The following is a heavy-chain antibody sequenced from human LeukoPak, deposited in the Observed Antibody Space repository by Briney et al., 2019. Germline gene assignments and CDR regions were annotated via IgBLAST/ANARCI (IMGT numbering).Heavy chain of an antibody. D-gene: IGHD3-10*01. CDR2: IIPIFGTA. V-gene: IGHV1-69*05. CDR1: GGTFSSYA. CDR3: ARAPPTMVRGVYYFDY. Sequence: ASVKVSCKASGGTFSSYAISWVRQAPGQGLEWMGGIIPIFGTANYAQKFQGRVTITTDESTSTAYMELNSLRSEDTAVYYCARAPPTMVRGVYYFDYWGQGTLVTVSP. J-gene: IGHJ4*02.